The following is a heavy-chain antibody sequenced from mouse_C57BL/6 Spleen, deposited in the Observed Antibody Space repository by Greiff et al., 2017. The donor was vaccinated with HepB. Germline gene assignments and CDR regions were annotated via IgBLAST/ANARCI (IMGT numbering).Heavy chain of an antibody. CDR2: IDPSDSYT. V-gene: IGHV1-69*01. CDR1: GYTFTSYW. CDR3: ARGGYCNYYYAMDY. D-gene: IGHD2-1*01. Sequence: QVQLQQPGAELVMPGASVKLSCKASGYTFTSYWMHWVKQRPGQGLEWIGEIDPSDSYTNYNQKFKGKSTLTVDKSSSTAYMQLSSLTSEDSAVYYCARGGYCNYYYAMDYWGQRTSVTVSS. J-gene: IGHJ4*01.